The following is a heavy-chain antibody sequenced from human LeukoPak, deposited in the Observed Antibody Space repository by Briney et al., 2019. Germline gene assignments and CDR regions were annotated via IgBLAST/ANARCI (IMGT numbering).Heavy chain of an antibody. D-gene: IGHD6-19*01. CDR3: AKDRRRMQWLARTFDY. CDR1: GFTFSSYA. J-gene: IGHJ4*02. V-gene: IGHV3-23*01. CDR2: ISGSGGST. Sequence: GGSLRLSCAASGFTFSSYAMSWVRQAPGKGLEWVSAISGSGGSTYYADSVKGRFTISRDNSKNTLYLQMNSLRAEDTAVYYCAKDRRRMQWLARTFDYWGQGTLVTVSS.